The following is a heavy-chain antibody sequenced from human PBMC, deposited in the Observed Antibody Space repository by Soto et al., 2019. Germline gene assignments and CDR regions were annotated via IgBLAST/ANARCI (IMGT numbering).Heavy chain of an antibody. CDR2: IYHSGST. CDR3: ARAYCGGDCYYYYYYYGMDV. V-gene: IGHV4-4*02. Sequence: TASETLSLTCAVSGGSISSSNWWSWVRQPPGKGLEWIGEIYHSGSTNYNPSLKSRVTISVDKSKNQFSLKLSSVTAADTAVYYCARAYCGGDCYYYYYYYGMDVWGQGTTVTVSS. D-gene: IGHD2-21*02. J-gene: IGHJ6*02. CDR1: GGSISSSNW.